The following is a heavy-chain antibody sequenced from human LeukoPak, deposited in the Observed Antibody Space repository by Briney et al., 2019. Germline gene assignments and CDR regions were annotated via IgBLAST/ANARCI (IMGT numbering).Heavy chain of an antibody. D-gene: IGHD2-2*01. CDR1: GFTFSSYS. J-gene: IGHJ4*02. CDR2: ISSSSSYI. V-gene: IGHV3-21*04. Sequence: GGSLRLSCAASGFTFSSYSMNWVRQAPGKGLEWVSSISSSSSYIYYADSVKGRFTISRDNSKNTLYLQMNSLRAEDTAVYYCAKDRGSTSCCLDYWGQGTLVTVSS. CDR3: AKDRGSTSCCLDY.